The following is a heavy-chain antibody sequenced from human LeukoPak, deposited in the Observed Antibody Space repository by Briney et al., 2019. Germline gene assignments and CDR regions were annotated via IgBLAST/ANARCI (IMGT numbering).Heavy chain of an antibody. CDR1: GYTFTSYG. CDR3: ARGSIGPVGLWFGELPYYYYGMDV. CDR2: ISAYNGNT. J-gene: IGHJ6*02. Sequence: ASVKVSCKASGYTFTSYGISWVRQAPGQGLEWMGWISAYNGNTNYAQKLQGRVTMTTDTSTSTAYMELRSLRSDDTAVYYCARGSIGPVGLWFGELPYYYYGMDVWGQGTTATVSS. D-gene: IGHD3-10*01. V-gene: IGHV1-18*01.